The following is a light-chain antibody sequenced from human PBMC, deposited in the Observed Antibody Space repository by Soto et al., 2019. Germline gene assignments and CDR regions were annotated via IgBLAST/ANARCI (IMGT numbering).Light chain of an antibody. V-gene: IGLV1-40*01. CDR3: QSCDSSLSGSGV. CDR2: GNR. Sequence: SVLAQPPSVSGAPGQRVTISCTGTSSNIGAGYDVHWYQQFPGTAPKLLIYGNRNRPSGVPDRFSGSKSGTSASLAITGLQAEDEATYYCQSCDSSLSGSGVFGTGTKVTV. CDR1: SSNIGAGYD. J-gene: IGLJ1*01.